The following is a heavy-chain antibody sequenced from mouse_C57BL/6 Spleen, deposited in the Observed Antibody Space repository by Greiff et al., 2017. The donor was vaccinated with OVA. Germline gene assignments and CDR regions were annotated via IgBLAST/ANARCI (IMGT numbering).Heavy chain of an antibody. J-gene: IGHJ3*01. D-gene: IGHD1-1*01. CDR3: ARENYYGSKKFAY. Sequence: QVQLQQPGAELVKPGASVKLSCKASGYTFTSYWMQWVKQRPGQGLEWIGELDPSDSYPNYNQKFKGKATLTVDTSSSTAYMQLSSLTSEDSAVYYCARENYYGSKKFAYWGQGTLVTVSA. CDR1: GYTFTSYW. CDR2: LDPSDSYP. V-gene: IGHV1-50*01.